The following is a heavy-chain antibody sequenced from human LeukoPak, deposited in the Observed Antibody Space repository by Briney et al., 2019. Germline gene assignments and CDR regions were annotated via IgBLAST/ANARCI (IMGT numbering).Heavy chain of an antibody. V-gene: IGHV4-39*07. D-gene: IGHD3-22*01. CDR2: INRSGNS. Sequence: SETLSLTCSVSGGSIYSSSYYWAWIRQPPGKGLEWIGSINRSGNSYYNPSLKSRVTISLDTSRHQFSLKLSSVTAADTAVYYCARDPFTYYYEVSGYYSGNNWFDPWGQGTLVTVSS. J-gene: IGHJ5*02. CDR3: ARDPFTYYYEVSGYYSGNNWFDP. CDR1: GGSIYSSSYY.